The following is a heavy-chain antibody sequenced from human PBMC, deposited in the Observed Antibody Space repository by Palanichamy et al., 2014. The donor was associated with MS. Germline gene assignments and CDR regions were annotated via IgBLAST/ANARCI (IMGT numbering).Heavy chain of an antibody. D-gene: IGHD3-10*01. CDR1: GFTVSSVY. J-gene: IGHJ4*02. V-gene: IGHV3-53*01. CDR3: ATRGSYQTSGTYFGL. CDR2: IYSGGST. Sequence: EVQLVESGGGLIQPGGSLRLSCAASGFTVSSVYMSWVRQAPGKGLEWVSVIYSGGSTFYADSVKGRFTSSRDNSRNTLYLQLSSLRVEDTATYYCATRGSYQTSGTYFGLWGQGTLVTVSS.